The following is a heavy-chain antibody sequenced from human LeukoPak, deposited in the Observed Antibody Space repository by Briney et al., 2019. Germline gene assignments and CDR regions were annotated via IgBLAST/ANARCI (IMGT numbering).Heavy chain of an antibody. CDR1: GGSISSYY. CDR3: ARGTTLFGVAGDAFDI. CDR2: IYISEST. V-gene: IGHV4-4*07. Sequence: SETLSLTCTVSGGSISSYYWSWIRQPAGKGLEWLGRIYISESTNYNPSLKSRVTMSADTSKNQFSLKLNSVTAADTAVYYCARGTTLFGVAGDAFDIWGQGTMVTVSS. J-gene: IGHJ3*02. D-gene: IGHD3-3*01.